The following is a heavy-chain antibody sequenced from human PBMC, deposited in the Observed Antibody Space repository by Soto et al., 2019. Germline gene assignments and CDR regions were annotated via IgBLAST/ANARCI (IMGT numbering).Heavy chain of an antibody. V-gene: IGHV3-23*01. D-gene: IGHD4-17*01. Sequence: GGSLRLSCAASGFTFSSYAMSWVRQAPGKGLEWVSAISGSGGSTYYADSVKGRFTISRDNSKNTLYLQMNSLRAEDTAVYYCAKDDYGDYKQPSDYWGQGTLVTVSS. J-gene: IGHJ4*02. CDR2: ISGSGGST. CDR3: AKDDYGDYKQPSDY. CDR1: GFTFSSYA.